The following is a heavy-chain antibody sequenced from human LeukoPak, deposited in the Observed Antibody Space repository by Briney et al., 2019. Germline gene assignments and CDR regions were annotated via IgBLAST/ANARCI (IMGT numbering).Heavy chain of an antibody. J-gene: IGHJ4*02. Sequence: ASVKVSCKASGYTFTSYGISWVRQAPGQGLEWMGWISAYNGNTNYAQKLQGRVTMTTDTSTSTAYMELRSLRSDDTAVYFCARGKFMDSGSYNVYDYWGQGTLVTVSS. D-gene: IGHD3-10*01. CDR2: ISAYNGNT. V-gene: IGHV1-18*01. CDR3: ARGKFMDSGSYNVYDY. CDR1: GYTFTSYG.